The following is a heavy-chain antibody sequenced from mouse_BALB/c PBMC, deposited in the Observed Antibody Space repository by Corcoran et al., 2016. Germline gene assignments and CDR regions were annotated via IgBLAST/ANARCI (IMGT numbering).Heavy chain of an antibody. D-gene: IGHD4-1*01. CDR2: INPNNGGT. Sequence: EVLLQQSGPELVKPGASVKIPCKASGYTFTDYNMDWVKQSHGKSLEWIGDINPNNGGTSYNQKFKGKATLTVDKSSSTAYMELLSLTSEDSAVYYCARKTTWGYYAMDYWGQGTSVTVSS. CDR1: GYTFTDYN. J-gene: IGHJ4*01. V-gene: IGHV1-18*01. CDR3: ARKTTWGYYAMDY.